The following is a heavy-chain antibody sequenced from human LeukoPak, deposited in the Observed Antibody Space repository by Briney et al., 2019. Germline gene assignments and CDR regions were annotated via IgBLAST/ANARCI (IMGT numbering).Heavy chain of an antibody. D-gene: IGHD3-10*01. CDR3: AKGPSGAMVRGVMGDY. CDR2: ISYDGSNK. CDR1: GFTFSSYG. Sequence: GGSLRLSCAASGFTFSSYGMHWVRQAPGKGLEWVAVISYDGSNKYYADSVKGRFTISRDNSKNTLYLQMNGLRAEDTAVYYCAKGPSGAMVRGVMGDYWGQGTLVTVSS. J-gene: IGHJ4*02. V-gene: IGHV3-30*18.